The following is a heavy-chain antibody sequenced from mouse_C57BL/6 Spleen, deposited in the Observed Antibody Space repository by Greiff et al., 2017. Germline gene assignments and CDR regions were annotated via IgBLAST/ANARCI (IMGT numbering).Heavy chain of an antibody. CDR3: AAITTVVAYYVDY. CDR1: GYTFTSYW. CDR2: IDPSDSYT. D-gene: IGHD1-1*01. J-gene: IGHJ2*01. Sequence: QVQLQQPGAELVRPGTSVKLSCKASGYTFTSYWMHWVKQRPGQGLEWIGVIDPSDSYTNYNQKFKGKATLTVDTSSSTAYMQLSSLTSEDSAVYYCAAITTVVAYYVDYWGQGTTLTVSS. V-gene: IGHV1-59*01.